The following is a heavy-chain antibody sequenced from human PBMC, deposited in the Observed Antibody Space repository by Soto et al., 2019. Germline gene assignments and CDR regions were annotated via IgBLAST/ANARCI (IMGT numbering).Heavy chain of an antibody. D-gene: IGHD6-13*01. V-gene: IGHV3-74*01. CDR2: INSDGSST. Sequence: GSLRLSCAASGFTFSSYWMHWVRQAPGKGLVWVSRINSDGSSTSYADSVKGRFTISRDNAKNTLYLQMNSLRAEDTAVYYCARDREAAAGPKMTDDWFDPWGQGTLVTVSS. CDR1: GFTFSSYW. CDR3: ARDREAAAGPKMTDDWFDP. J-gene: IGHJ5*02.